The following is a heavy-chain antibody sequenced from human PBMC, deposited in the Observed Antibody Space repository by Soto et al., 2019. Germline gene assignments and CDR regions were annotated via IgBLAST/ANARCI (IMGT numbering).Heavy chain of an antibody. J-gene: IGHJ6*02. CDR2: ISSSSSTI. Sequence: GSLRLSCAASGFTFSSYSMNWVRRAPGKGLEWVSYISSSSSTIYYADSVKGRFTISRDNAKNSLYLQMNSLRDEDTAVYYCARRQGRGLGDLELYYYYYGMDVWGQGTTVTVSS. V-gene: IGHV3-48*02. CDR3: ARRQGRGLGDLELYYYYYGMDV. CDR1: GFTFSSYS. D-gene: IGHD2-21*02.